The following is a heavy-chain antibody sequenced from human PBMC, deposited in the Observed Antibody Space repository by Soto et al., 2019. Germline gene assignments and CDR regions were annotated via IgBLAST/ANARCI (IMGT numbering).Heavy chain of an antibody. CDR3: ASRSEPAASPIYYYGMDV. CDR1: GGTFSSYA. V-gene: IGHV1-69*13. J-gene: IGHJ6*02. D-gene: IGHD2-2*01. Sequence: GASVKVSCKASGGTFSSYAISWVRQAPGQGLEWMGGIIPIFGTANYAQEFQGRVTITADESTSTAYMELSSLRSEDTAVYYCASRSEPAASPIYYYGMDVWGQGTTVTVSS. CDR2: IIPIFGTA.